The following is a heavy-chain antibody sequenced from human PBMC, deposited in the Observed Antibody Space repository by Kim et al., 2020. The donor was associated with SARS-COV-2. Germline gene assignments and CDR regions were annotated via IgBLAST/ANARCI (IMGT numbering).Heavy chain of an antibody. CDR2: IYHSGST. Sequence: SETLSLTCAVSGGSISSSNWWSWVRQPPRKGLEWIGEIYHSGSTNYNPSLKSRVTISVDKSKNQFSLKLSSVTAADTAVYYCARGPRKVARAWYFDLWGRGTLVTVSS. CDR3: ARGPRKVARAWYFDL. CDR1: GGSISSSNW. D-gene: IGHD1-26*01. J-gene: IGHJ2*01. V-gene: IGHV4-4*02.